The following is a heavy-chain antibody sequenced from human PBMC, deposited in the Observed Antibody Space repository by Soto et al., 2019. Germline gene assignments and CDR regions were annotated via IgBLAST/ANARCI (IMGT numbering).Heavy chain of an antibody. D-gene: IGHD5-12*01. CDR1: GFTFSSYA. CDR3: AKVKTWTYLDY. CDR2: ISGSGDTT. J-gene: IGHJ4*02. V-gene: IGHV3-23*01. Sequence: GGSLRLSCAASGFTFSSYAMTWVRQAPGRGLEWVSSISGSGDTTYYADSVKGRFTISRDNSKNTLYLQMNSLRAEDTAVYYCAKVKTWTYLDYWAREPWSPSPQ.